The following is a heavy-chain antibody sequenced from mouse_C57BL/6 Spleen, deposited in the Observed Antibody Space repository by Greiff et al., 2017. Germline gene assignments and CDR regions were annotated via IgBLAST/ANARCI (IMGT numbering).Heavy chain of an antibody. V-gene: IGHV5-4*01. J-gene: IGHJ3*01. CDR1: GFTFSSYA. CDR2: ISDGGSYT. Sequence: EVQGVESGGGLVKPGGSLKLSCAASGFTFSSYAMSWVRQTPEKRLEWVATISDGGSYTYYPDNVKGRFTISRDNAKNNLYLQMSHLKSEDTAMYYCAREYSWFAYWGQGTLVTVSA. CDR3: AREYSWFAY.